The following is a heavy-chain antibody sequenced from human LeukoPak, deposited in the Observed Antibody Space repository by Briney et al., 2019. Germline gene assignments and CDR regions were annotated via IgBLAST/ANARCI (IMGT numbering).Heavy chain of an antibody. CDR3: ARNAWGAVETGGDY. CDR2: ISSSGSSI. D-gene: IGHD6-19*01. CDR1: GFTFSSYE. V-gene: IGHV3-48*03. J-gene: IGHJ4*02. Sequence: PGGSLRLSCAASGFTFSSYEMNWVRQAPGKGLEWVSYISSSGSSIYYADSVKGRFTISRDNAKNSLYLQMNSLKAEDTAVYYCARNAWGAVETGGDYWGQGTMVTVSS.